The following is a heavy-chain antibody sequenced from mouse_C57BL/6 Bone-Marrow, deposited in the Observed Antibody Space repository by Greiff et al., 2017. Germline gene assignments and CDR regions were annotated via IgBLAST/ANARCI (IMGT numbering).Heavy chain of an antibody. CDR2: IRLKSDNYAT. V-gene: IGHV6-3*01. D-gene: IGHD3-2*02. CDR3: TGDSSGYGFAY. CDR1: GFTFSNYW. J-gene: IGHJ3*01. Sequence: VKVVESGGGLVQPGGSMKLSCVASGFTFSNYWMNWVRQSPEKGLEWVAQIRLKSDNYATHYAESVKGRFTISRDDSKSSVYLQMNNLRAEDTGIYYCTGDSSGYGFAYWGQGTLVTVSA.